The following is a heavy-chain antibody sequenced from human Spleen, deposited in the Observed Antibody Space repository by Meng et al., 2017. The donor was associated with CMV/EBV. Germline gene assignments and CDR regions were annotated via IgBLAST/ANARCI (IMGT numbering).Heavy chain of an antibody. Sequence: GESLKISCITSGFTFRDYAMSWVRQAPGKGLEWVSSIPSGGGYIYYADSVKGRFTISRDNAENALSLQMNSLRAEDTAVYYCVRSILGATKPPYDYWGQGTLVTVSS. CDR3: VRSILGATKPPYDY. CDR2: IPSGGGYI. CDR1: GFTFRDYA. J-gene: IGHJ4*02. V-gene: IGHV3-21*01. D-gene: IGHD1-26*01.